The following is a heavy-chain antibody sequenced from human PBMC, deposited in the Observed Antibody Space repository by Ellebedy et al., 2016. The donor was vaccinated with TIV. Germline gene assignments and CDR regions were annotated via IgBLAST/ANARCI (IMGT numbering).Heavy chain of an antibody. CDR3: ARDSLQFGPGMGFDY. Sequence: PGGSLRLSCAASGFTFSSYCMSWVRQAPGKGLEWVANIKQDGSEKFYVDSVKGRFTISRDNAKNSLYLHMNSLRAEDMAVYYCARDSLQFGPGMGFDYWGQGTLVTVSS. CDR2: IKQDGSEK. V-gene: IGHV3-7*04. J-gene: IGHJ4*02. CDR1: GFTFSSYC. D-gene: IGHD3-10*01.